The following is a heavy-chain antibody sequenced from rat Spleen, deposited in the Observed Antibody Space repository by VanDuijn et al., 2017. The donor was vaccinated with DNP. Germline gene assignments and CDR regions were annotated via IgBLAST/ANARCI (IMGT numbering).Heavy chain of an antibody. CDR2: INTDGGST. Sequence: EVQLVETGGGLVQPGKSLKLSCVASGFTFNGYWMFWIRQAPGKGLEWVASINTDGGSTYYPGSVKGRFTISRDNAEDTVYLQMNSLRSEDTATYYCATRSPFDYWGQGVMVTVSS. CDR3: ATRSPFDY. D-gene: IGHD1-11*01. V-gene: IGHV5-58*01. J-gene: IGHJ2*01. CDR1: GFTFNGYW.